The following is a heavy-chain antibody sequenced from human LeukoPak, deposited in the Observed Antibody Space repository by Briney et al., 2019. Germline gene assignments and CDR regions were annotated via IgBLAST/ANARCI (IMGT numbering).Heavy chain of an antibody. Sequence: GGSLRLSCAASGFTFSSYAMHWVRQAPGKGLEWVAVISYDGSNKYYADSVKGRFTISRDNSKNTLYLQMNSLRAEDTAVYYCARDPSYYDSSGYYGGWYFDLWGRGTLVTVSS. D-gene: IGHD3-22*01. V-gene: IGHV3-30*01. J-gene: IGHJ2*01. CDR3: ARDPSYYDSSGYYGGWYFDL. CDR2: ISYDGSNK. CDR1: GFTFSSYA.